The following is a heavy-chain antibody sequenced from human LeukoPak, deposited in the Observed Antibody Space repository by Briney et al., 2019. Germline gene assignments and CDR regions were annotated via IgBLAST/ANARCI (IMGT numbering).Heavy chain of an antibody. V-gene: IGHV4-59*08. Sequence: SETLSLTCTVSGGSISSYYWSWIRQPPGKGLEWIGYIYYSGSTNYNPSLKSRVTISVDTSKNQFSLKLSSVTAADTAVYYCARGYYGGYWGQGTLVTVSS. CDR1: GGSISSYY. J-gene: IGHJ4*02. CDR3: ARGYYGGY. CDR2: IYYSGST. D-gene: IGHD4-23*01.